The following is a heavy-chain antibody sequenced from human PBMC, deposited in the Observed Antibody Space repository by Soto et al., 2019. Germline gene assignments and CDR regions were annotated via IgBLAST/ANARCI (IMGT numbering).Heavy chain of an antibody. D-gene: IGHD1-1*01. J-gene: IGHJ4*02. CDR3: AKGKGTTVGLFEY. V-gene: IGHV3-23*01. Sequence: EVQLLESGGGLVQPGGSLRLSCAASGFTFSSYAMSWVRQAPGKGLEWVSGIRDRGGNTYYADSVKGRFTISRDNSKNPLFLQMNSLRAEDTAVYYCAKGKGTTVGLFEYWGQGTLVTVSS. CDR1: GFTFSSYA. CDR2: IRDRGGNT.